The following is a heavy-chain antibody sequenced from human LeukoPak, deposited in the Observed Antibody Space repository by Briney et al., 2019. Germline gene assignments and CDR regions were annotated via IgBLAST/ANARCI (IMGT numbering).Heavy chain of an antibody. CDR3: ATRTHGYSYGTFDY. D-gene: IGHD5-18*01. V-gene: IGHV3-53*01. CDR1: GFTVSSNY. Sequence: TGGSLRLSCAASGFTVSSNYMSWVRQAPGKGLEWVSALYSGGNTYYADSVRGRFTISRDNSKNTLFLQMNSLRAEDTAVYYCATRTHGYSYGTFDYWGQGTLVTVSS. CDR2: LYSGGNT. J-gene: IGHJ4*02.